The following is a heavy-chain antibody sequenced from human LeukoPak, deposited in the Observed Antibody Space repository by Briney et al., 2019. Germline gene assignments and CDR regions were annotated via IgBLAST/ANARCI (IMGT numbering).Heavy chain of an antibody. Sequence: KTGGSLRLSCAASGFTFSDYYMSWIRQAPGKGLEWVSHISSSSSYTNYADSVKGRFTISRDNAKNSLYLQMNSLRAEDTAVYYCARVDNYYGSGSETFDYWGQGTLVTVSS. CDR1: GFTFSDYY. CDR3: ARVDNYYGSGSETFDY. CDR2: ISSSSSYT. V-gene: IGHV3-11*05. D-gene: IGHD3-10*01. J-gene: IGHJ4*02.